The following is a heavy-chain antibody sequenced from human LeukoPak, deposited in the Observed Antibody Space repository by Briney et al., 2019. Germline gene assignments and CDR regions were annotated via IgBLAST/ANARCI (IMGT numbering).Heavy chain of an antibody. D-gene: IGHD3-16*02. CDR1: GGSFSGYY. V-gene: IGHV4-34*01. J-gene: IGHJ4*02. CDR2: INHSGST. CDR3: ARGRIMIMFGGVIVPLYFDY. Sequence: PSETLSLTCAVYGGSFSGYYWSWIRQPPGKGLEWIGEINHSGSTNYNPSLKSRVTISVDTSKNQFSLKLSSVTAADTAVYYCARGRIMIMFGGVIVPLYFDYWGQGTLVTVSS.